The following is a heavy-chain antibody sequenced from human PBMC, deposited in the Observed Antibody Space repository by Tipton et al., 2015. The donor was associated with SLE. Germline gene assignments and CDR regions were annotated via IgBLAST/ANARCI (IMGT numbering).Heavy chain of an antibody. D-gene: IGHD3-22*01. V-gene: IGHV3-23*01. CDR2: IRGSGGST. J-gene: IGHJ3*02. CDR3: AIHIHPPTMIVVADAFDI. CDR1: GFTFSSYA. Sequence: SLRLSCAASGFTFSSYAMSWVRQAPGKGLEWVSAIRGSGGSTYYADSVKGRFTISRDNSKNTLYLQMNSLRAEDTAVYYCAIHIHPPTMIVVADAFDIWGQGTMVTVSS.